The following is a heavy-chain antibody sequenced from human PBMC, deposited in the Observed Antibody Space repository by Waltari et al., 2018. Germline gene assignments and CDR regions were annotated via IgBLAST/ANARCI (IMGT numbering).Heavy chain of an antibody. J-gene: IGHJ1*01. Sequence: QVQLVQSGAAVKKPGSSVKVSCKASGGTFSSYANSWVRRAPGQGLEWKGRIIPSLGIANYEQKFQGRVTITADKSTSTAYMELSSLRSEDTAVYYCALGRKRWLQLNGGYFQHWGQGTLVTVSS. CDR3: ALGRKRWLQLNGGYFQH. CDR2: IIPSLGIA. V-gene: IGHV1-69*04. D-gene: IGHD5-12*01. CDR1: GGTFSSYA.